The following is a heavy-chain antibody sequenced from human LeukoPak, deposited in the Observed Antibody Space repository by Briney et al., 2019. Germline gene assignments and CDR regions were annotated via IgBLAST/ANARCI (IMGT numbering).Heavy chain of an antibody. V-gene: IGHV4-59*01. Sequence: SETLSLTCTVSGGSITNYYWNWIRQPPGTGLEWIGYVFYSGSTNYNPSLKSRVTISVDTSKNQFSLKLSSVTAADTAVYYCARDALTYDAFDIWGQGTMVTVSS. CDR2: VFYSGST. J-gene: IGHJ3*02. CDR3: ARDALTYDAFDI. CDR1: GGSITNYY. D-gene: IGHD2-21*02.